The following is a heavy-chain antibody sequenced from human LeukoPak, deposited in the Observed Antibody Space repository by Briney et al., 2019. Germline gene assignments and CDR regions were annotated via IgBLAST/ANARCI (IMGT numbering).Heavy chain of an antibody. D-gene: IGHD1-26*01. V-gene: IGHV3-23*01. CDR1: GFTFSIYA. CDR3: ATSGNYYLKY. CDR2: ISGSGDST. Sequence: PGGSLRLSCAASGFTFSIYAMSWVRQAPGKGLEWVSGISGSGDSTYYADSVKGRFTISRDNSKNALSLQMNSLRDEDTAVYYCATSGNYYLKYWGQGTLVTVSS. J-gene: IGHJ4*02.